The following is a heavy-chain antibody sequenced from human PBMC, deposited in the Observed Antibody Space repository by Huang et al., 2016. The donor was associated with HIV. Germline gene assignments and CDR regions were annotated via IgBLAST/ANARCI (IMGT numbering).Heavy chain of an antibody. D-gene: IGHD5-18*01. J-gene: IGHJ4*02. CDR2: IIPLQDTT. CDR3: ARGVGNSNRGFDI. Sequence: VQLVQSGAEMKKFGSSVKVSCQASGGTVGSSSFTWVRQAPGHGLEWMGGIIPLQDTTALATQFRGRVTLTAGESTNTAFMELRGLTSQDRAVYYCARGVGNSNRGFDIWGQGTLVTVS. CDR1: GGTVGSSS. V-gene: IGHV1-69*13.